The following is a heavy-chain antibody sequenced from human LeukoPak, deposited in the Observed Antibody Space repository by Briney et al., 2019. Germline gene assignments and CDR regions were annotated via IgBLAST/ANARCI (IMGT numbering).Heavy chain of an antibody. J-gene: IGHJ4*02. CDR2: ISYSSSYI. CDR1: GFTSTYS. V-gene: IGHV3-21*01. Sequence: GSLRLSCAASGFTSTYSMNWVRQAPGKGLEWVASISYSSSYISYAESVKGRFTISRDNAKNSLYLQMNSLRAEDTAVYYCARDPDFYYFDYWGQGTLVTVSS. CDR3: ARDPDFYYFDY. D-gene: IGHD2/OR15-2a*01.